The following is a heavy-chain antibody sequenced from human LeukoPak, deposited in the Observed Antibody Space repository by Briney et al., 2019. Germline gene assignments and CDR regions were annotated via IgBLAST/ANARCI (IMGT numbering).Heavy chain of an antibody. CDR1: GFSLSTSGVG. D-gene: IGHD6-13*01. Sequence: SGPTLVNPTQTLTLTCTFSGFSLSTSGVGVGWIRQPPGKALEWLALIYWDDDKRYSPSTKRRLTITQDTSKNQVVLTMTNMDPVDTAAYYCAHSLAAAHFDYCGQGTLPTVSS. J-gene: IGHJ4*02. CDR2: IYWDDDK. CDR3: AHSLAAAHFDY. V-gene: IGHV2-5*02.